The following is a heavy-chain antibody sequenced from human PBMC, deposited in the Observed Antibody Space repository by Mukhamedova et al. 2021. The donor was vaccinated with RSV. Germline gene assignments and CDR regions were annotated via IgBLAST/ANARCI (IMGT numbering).Heavy chain of an antibody. V-gene: IGHV4-39*07. CDR3: ARDLLYYGSGSSLDY. D-gene: IGHD3-10*01. Sequence: NPPLKSRVTISVDTSKNQFSLKLSSVTAADTAVYYCARDLLYYGSGSSLDYWGQGTLVTVSS. J-gene: IGHJ4*02.